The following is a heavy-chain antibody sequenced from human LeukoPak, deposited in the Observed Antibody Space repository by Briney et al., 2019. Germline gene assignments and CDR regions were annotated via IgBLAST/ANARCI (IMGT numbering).Heavy chain of an antibody. Sequence: SETLSLTCTVSGGSISSSSYYWGWIRQPPGKGLEWFGNIYYSGSTNYNPSLKSRVTISVDTSRNQFSLKLSSVTAADTAMYYCARDVGSSGGPYFDYWGQGALVTVSS. J-gene: IGHJ4*02. D-gene: IGHD6-19*01. CDR1: GGSISSSSYY. CDR2: IYYSGST. CDR3: ARDVGSSGGPYFDY. V-gene: IGHV4-39*07.